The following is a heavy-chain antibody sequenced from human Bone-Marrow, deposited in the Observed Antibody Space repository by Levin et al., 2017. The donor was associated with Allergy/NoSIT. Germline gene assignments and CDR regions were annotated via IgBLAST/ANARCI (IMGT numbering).Heavy chain of an antibody. CDR2: IYPGDSDT. J-gene: IGHJ3*02. CDR3: ARTSPRITIFGVVIIDACDI. D-gene: IGHD3-3*01. CDR1: GYSFTSYW. V-gene: IGHV5-51*01. Sequence: ASVKVSCKGSGYSFTSYWIGWVRQMPGKGLEWMGIIYPGDSDTRYSPSFQGQVTISADKSISTAYLQWSSLKASDTAMYYCARTSPRITIFGVVIIDACDIWGQGTMVTVSS.